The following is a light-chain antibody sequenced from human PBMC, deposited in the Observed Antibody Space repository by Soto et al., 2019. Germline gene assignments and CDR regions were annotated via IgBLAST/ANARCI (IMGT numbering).Light chain of an antibody. CDR3: QQRSNWPIT. J-gene: IGKJ5*01. Sequence: EIVLTQSPATLSLSPGERATLSCRASQSVSSYLAWYQQKPGQAPRLLIYDASNRATGIPARFSGSGSGTDFILTIGSLEPEDFAVYYCQQRSNWPITFGQGTRLEIK. CDR1: QSVSSY. CDR2: DAS. V-gene: IGKV3-11*01.